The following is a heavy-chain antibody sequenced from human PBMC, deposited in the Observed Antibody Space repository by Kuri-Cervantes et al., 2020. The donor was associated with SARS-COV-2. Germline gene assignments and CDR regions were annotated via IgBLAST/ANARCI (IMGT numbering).Heavy chain of an antibody. V-gene: IGHV1-69*13. Sequence: SVKVSCKASGGTFSSYAISWVRQVPGQGLEWMGGIIPIFGTANYAQKFQGRVTITADESTSTAYMELSSLRSEDTAVYYCASVGDSGNSAPDWWGQGTLVTVSS. CDR1: GGTFSSYA. CDR3: ASVGDSGNSAPDW. CDR2: IIPIFGTA. J-gene: IGHJ4*02. D-gene: IGHD1-26*01.